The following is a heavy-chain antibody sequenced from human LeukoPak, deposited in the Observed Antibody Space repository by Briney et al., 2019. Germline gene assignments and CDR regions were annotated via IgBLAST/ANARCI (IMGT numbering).Heavy chain of an antibody. CDR1: GYSISSGYF. CDR3: ARSDSSSWGYYYYYYMDV. V-gene: IGHV4-38-2*02. Sequence: SETLSLTCTVSGYSISSGYFWGWIRQPPGKGLEWIGSIYHSGSTYYNPSLKSRVTISVDTSKNQFSLKLSSVTAADTAVYYCARSDSSSWGYYYYYYMDVWGKGTTVTVSS. CDR2: IYHSGST. J-gene: IGHJ6*03. D-gene: IGHD6-13*01.